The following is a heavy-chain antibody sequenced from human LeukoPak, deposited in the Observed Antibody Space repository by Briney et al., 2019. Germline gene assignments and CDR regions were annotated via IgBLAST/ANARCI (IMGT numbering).Heavy chain of an antibody. CDR1: GFTFSTYS. CDR2: LTSSSTYV. CDR3: ARVRCSGGGCFYNFDY. J-gene: IGHJ4*02. V-gene: IGHV3-21*01. Sequence: PGRSLRLSCAASGFTFSTYSMNWVRQAPGKGLEWVSSLTSSSTYVYYADSVKGRFTISRDNAKNSLYLQMNSLRAEDTAVYYCARVRCSGGGCFYNFDYWGQGSLVTVSS. D-gene: IGHD2-15*01.